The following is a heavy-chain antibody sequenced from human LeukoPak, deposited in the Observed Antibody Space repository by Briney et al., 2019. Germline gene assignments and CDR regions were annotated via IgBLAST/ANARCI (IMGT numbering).Heavy chain of an antibody. V-gene: IGHV4-34*01. CDR2: INHSGGT. CDR3: ASLARGGNWFDP. CDR1: GGSFIGYD. J-gene: IGHJ5*02. D-gene: IGHD6-6*01. Sequence: SETLSLTCAVYGGSFIGYDWTWIRQPPGKGLEWIGEINHSGGTNYNPALKSRVTISVDTSKNQFSLKLSSVTAADTAVYYCASLARGGNWFDPWGQGTLVTVSS.